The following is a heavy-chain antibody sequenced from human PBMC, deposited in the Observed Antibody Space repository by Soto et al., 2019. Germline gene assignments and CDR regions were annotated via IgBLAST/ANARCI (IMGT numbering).Heavy chain of an antibody. CDR1: GISLSALDTG. D-gene: IGHD3-10*01. Sequence: SGPTLVNPTQTLTLTCTLSGISLSALDTGVSWIRQPPGKALEWLARLDWEGDTFYKSSLKTMLAVSKDTSNNQVVLTMTNMDSADTATYYCSRGRIFNYNSRIYFYALDVWGQGTTVTVSS. CDR3: SRGRIFNYNSRIYFYALDV. CDR2: LDWEGDT. J-gene: IGHJ6*02. V-gene: IGHV2-70*04.